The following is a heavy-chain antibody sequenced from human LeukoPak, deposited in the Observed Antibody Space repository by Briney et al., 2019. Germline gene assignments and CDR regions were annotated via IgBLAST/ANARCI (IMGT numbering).Heavy chain of an antibody. J-gene: IGHJ4*02. D-gene: IGHD6-13*01. Sequence: WIGYIYYSASTNYTPSLKSRVTISVDTSKNQFSLQLSSVTAADTAVYYCARQREPGGYSSSWGQGTLVTVSS. V-gene: IGHV4-59*08. CDR2: IYYSAST. CDR3: ARQREPGGYSSS.